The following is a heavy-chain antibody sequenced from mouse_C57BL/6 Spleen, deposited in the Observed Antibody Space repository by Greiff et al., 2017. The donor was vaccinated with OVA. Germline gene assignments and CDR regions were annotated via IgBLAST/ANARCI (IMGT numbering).Heavy chain of an antibody. V-gene: IGHV3-6*01. CDR2: ISYDGSN. CDR3: AREGDYCSSYDWYFDV. Sequence: ESGPGLVKPSQSLSLTCSVTGYSITSGYYWNWNRQFPGNNLEWMGYISYDGSNNYNPSLNNRITITRDTSKNQFFLKLKSVTTEDTTTLYCAREGDYCSSYDWYFDVWGTGTTVTVSS. CDR1: GYSITSGYY. J-gene: IGHJ1*03. D-gene: IGHD1-1*01.